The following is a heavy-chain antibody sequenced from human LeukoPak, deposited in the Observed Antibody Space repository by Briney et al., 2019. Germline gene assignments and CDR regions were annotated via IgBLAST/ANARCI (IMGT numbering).Heavy chain of an antibody. CDR1: GFTFSSYA. J-gene: IGHJ4*02. CDR2: ISSSSGST. Sequence: PGGSLRLSCAASGFTFSSYAMSWVRQAPGKGLEWVSGISSSSGSTYYADSVKGRFTISSDNSKKTLYLLMNSLRAEDTAVYYCAKDMMATTLWYFDYWGQGTLVTVSS. V-gene: IGHV3-23*01. CDR3: AKDMMATTLWYFDY. D-gene: IGHD5-24*01.